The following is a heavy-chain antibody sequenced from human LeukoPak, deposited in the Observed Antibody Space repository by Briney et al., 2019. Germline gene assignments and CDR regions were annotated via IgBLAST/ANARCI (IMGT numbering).Heavy chain of an antibody. CDR2: ISYDGNNK. V-gene: IGHV3-30*03. CDR1: GFTFSTSV. Sequence: GRSLRLSCAASGFTFSTSVMHWVRQAPGKGLEWVAVISYDGNNKYYADSVKGRFTISRDNSNNTLYLQMNRLRVKDTAVYYCASDPPGDYGLGFWGQGTLVTVSS. J-gene: IGHJ4*02. D-gene: IGHD4-17*01. CDR3: ASDPPGDYGLGF.